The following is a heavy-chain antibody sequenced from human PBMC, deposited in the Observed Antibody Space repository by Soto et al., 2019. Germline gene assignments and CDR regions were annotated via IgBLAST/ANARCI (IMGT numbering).Heavy chain of an antibody. D-gene: IGHD7-27*01. J-gene: IGHJ5*01. CDR3: ARGRYCLTGRCFPNWFDS. CDR1: GDSISNLDYF. CDR2: IYKSATT. Sequence: QVQLLESGPGLVKPSQTLSLTCSVSGDSISNLDYFWAWIRQPPGQALEYIGYIYKSATTYYNPSFESRVAISVYTSKSQFSLNVTSVTAAETAVYFCARGRYCLTGRCFPNWFDSWGQGALVTVSS. V-gene: IGHV4-30-4*01.